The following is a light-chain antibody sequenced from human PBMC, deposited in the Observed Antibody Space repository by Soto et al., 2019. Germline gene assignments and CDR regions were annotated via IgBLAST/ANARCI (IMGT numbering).Light chain of an antibody. V-gene: IGKV3-15*01. CDR2: GAS. CDR3: QKYNNWPLT. J-gene: IGKJ4*01. CDR1: QSVSSN. Sequence: EIVMTQSPATLSVSPGERATLSCRASQSVSSNLAWYQQKPGQAPRLLIYGASTRANGISARFSGSGSGTEFTLPIRSLQSEDFAVYYRQKYNNWPLTFVGQSKVEIK.